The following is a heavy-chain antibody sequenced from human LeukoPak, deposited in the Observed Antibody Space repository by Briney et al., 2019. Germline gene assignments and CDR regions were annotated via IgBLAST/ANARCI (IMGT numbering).Heavy chain of an antibody. CDR2: INPNSGGT. Sequence: ASVKVSCKASGYTFTGYYMHWVRQAPGQGLEWMGWINPNSGGTNYAQKFQGRVTMTRDMSTSTVYMELSSLRSEDTAVYYCARDPSKDYDFWSGYYRGHYFDYWGQGTLVTVSS. V-gene: IGHV1-2*02. CDR3: ARDPSKDYDFWSGYYRGHYFDY. J-gene: IGHJ4*02. CDR1: GYTFTGYY. D-gene: IGHD3-3*01.